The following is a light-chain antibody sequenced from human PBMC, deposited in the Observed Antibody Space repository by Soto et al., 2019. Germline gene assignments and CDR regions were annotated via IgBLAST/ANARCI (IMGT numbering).Light chain of an antibody. Sequence: IVWTQSPGTLSLSPGERATLSCRASQSVSTSYLAWYQQKPGQAPRLLIYGASSRATGIPDRFSGSGSGADFTLTISRLEPEDFAVYYCQQYGSVPLTFGGGTKVEIK. CDR1: QSVSTSY. V-gene: IGKV3-20*01. CDR3: QQYGSVPLT. J-gene: IGKJ4*01. CDR2: GAS.